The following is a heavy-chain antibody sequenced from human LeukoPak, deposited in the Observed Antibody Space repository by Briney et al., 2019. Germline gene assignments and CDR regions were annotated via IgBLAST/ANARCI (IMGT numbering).Heavy chain of an antibody. CDR2: ISGSGGST. J-gene: IGHJ6*02. Sequence: GGSLRLSCAASGFTFSSYAMSWVRQAPGKGLEWVSAISGSGGSTYYADSVMGRFTISRDNSKNTLYLQMNSLRAEDTAVYYCATGESGYSYGHEVYYYYGMDVWGQGTTVTVSS. V-gene: IGHV3-23*01. CDR1: GFTFSSYA. D-gene: IGHD5-18*01. CDR3: ATGESGYSYGHEVYYYYGMDV.